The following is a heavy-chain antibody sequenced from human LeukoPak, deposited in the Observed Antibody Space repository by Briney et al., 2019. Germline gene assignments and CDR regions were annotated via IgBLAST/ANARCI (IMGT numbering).Heavy chain of an antibody. CDR1: GFTVSSNY. D-gene: IGHD4-11*01. CDR3: ARMATTVTWGTLSHFDY. CDR2: IYSGGST. V-gene: IGHV3-53*01. J-gene: IGHJ4*02. Sequence: GGSLRLSCAASGFTVSSNYMSWVRQAPGKGLEWVSLIYSGGSTYYADSVKGRFTISRDNSKNTLYLQMNSLRAEDTAVYYCARMATTVTWGTLSHFDYWGQGTLVTVSS.